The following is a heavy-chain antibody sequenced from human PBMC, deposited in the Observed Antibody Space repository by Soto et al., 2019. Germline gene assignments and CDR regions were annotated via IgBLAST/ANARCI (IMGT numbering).Heavy chain of an antibody. CDR2: IASVGDT. D-gene: IGHD2-15*01. V-gene: IGHV3-13*04. CDR1: GFTFNNYD. CDR3: VRAVFFYCGGCYGYLCDF. J-gene: IGHJ4*02. Sequence: GGSLRLSCAASGFTFNNYDMHWVRQATGKGLEWVSGIASVGDTFYSGSVKGRFTISRENVKNSLYLQMNSLRAGDTAVYYCVRAVFFYCGGCYGYLCDFWGQGTLVPVSS.